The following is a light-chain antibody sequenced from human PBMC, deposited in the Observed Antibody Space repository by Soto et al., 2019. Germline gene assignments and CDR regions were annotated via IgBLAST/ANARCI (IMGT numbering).Light chain of an antibody. CDR3: QQYNNWPPWT. CDR1: QSVTTN. Sequence: EVVMTQSPATLSVSPGERATLSFRASQSVTTNMAWYQQKPGRAPRLLIYGASTRATGIPARFSGSGSGTDFTLTISSLQSEDFAVYYCQQYNNWPPWTFGQGTKV. CDR2: GAS. J-gene: IGKJ1*01. V-gene: IGKV3-15*01.